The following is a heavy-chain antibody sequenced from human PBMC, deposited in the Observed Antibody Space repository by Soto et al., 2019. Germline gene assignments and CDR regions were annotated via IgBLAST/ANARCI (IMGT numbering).Heavy chain of an antibody. D-gene: IGHD5-18*01. V-gene: IGHV1-69*12. CDR3: ASGIQLWLRRINNGYSG. Sequence: QVKLVQSGAEVKKPESSVKVSCKAPGGTFSTYAISWVRQAPGQGLEWMGGIIPMFGTANYAQRFQDRVTITADESTNTVYMELSSLRSEGTAVYFCASGIQLWLRRINNGYSGWGQGTLVTVSS. CDR2: IIPMFGTA. CDR1: GGTFSTYA. J-gene: IGHJ4*02.